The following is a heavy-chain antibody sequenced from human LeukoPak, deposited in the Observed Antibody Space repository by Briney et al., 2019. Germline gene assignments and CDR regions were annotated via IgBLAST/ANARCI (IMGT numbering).Heavy chain of an antibody. D-gene: IGHD5-12*01. CDR2: IYYSGST. CDR3: GRRNVGGNEFDV. CDR1: GGSISSSSYY. J-gene: IGHJ3*01. V-gene: IGHV4-39*01. Sequence: SETLSLTCTVSGGSISSSSYYWGWIRQPPGKGLEWIGSIYYSGSTYYNSSLKSRITISVDTSKNQFYLNMTSVTATDTDASFFGRRNVGGNEFDVGGQGTMVTVS.